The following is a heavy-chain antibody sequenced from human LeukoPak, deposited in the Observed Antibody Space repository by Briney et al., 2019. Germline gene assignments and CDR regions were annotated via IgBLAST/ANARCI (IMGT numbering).Heavy chain of an antibody. CDR2: IYYGGST. J-gene: IGHJ4*02. Sequence: SQTLSLTCTVSGGSISSDGYYWSWIRQHPGKGLEWLGYIYYGGSTYYNPSLKSRVTISVDTSKNQFSLKLSSVTAADTAVYYCARDLVMDYWGRGTLVTVSS. CDR1: GGSISSDGYY. V-gene: IGHV4-31*03. CDR3: ARDLVMDY. D-gene: IGHD2-8*02.